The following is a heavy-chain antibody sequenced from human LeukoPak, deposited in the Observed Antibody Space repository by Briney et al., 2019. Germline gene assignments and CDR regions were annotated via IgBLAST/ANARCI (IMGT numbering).Heavy chain of an antibody. D-gene: IGHD5-18*01. CDR3: ARGGYSYGYSFDY. Sequence: ASVKVSCKASGGTFSSYAISWVRQAPAQGLEWMGRIIPIFGTANYAQKFQGRVTITTDESTSTAYMELSSLRSEDTAVYYCARGGYSYGYSFDYWGQGTLVSVSS. CDR1: GGTFSSYA. J-gene: IGHJ4*02. CDR2: IIPIFGTA. V-gene: IGHV1-69*05.